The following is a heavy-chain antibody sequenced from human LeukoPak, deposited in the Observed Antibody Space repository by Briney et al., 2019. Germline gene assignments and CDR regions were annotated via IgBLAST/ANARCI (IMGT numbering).Heavy chain of an antibody. J-gene: IGHJ4*02. Sequence: GGSLRLSCAASGFIFNDYAIYLVRQAPGKGLEWVSSISSSSSYIYYADSVKGRFTISRDNAKNSLYLQMNSLRAEDTAVYYCARDRSSPFSYSSGWYNYDYWGQGTLVTVSS. CDR2: ISSSSSYI. D-gene: IGHD6-19*01. V-gene: IGHV3-21*01. CDR1: GFIFNDYA. CDR3: ARDRSSPFSYSSGWYNYDY.